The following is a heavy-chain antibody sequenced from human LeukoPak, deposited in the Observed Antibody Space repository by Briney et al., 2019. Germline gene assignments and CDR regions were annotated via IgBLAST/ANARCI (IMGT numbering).Heavy chain of an antibody. CDR3: VSYDFWRVDPFDI. Sequence: PSETLSLTCTVSGASISNDDYYWSWIRRPAGKGLEWIGRVYNSGNTNYNPSLKSRVTISVDTSKNQFSLKMRSVTAADTAVYYCVSYDFWRVDPFDIWGQGTMVTVSS. D-gene: IGHD3-3*01. V-gene: IGHV4-61*02. CDR2: VYNSGNT. J-gene: IGHJ3*02. CDR1: GASISNDDYY.